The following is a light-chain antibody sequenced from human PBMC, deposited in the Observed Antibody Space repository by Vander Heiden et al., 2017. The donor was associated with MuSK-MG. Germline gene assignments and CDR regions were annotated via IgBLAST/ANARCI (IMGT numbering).Light chain of an antibody. CDR2: GAS. CDR1: QSVSSSY. CDR3: QQYGSSPPIT. V-gene: IGKV3-20*01. J-gene: IGKJ5*01. Sequence: EIVLTQSPGTLSLSPGERATLSCRASQSVSSSYLAWYQQKPGQAPRLLIYGASSRATGIPDRFSGSGSGTDFTLTISRLEPEDFAVYYCQQYGSSPPITFGQGTPLEIK.